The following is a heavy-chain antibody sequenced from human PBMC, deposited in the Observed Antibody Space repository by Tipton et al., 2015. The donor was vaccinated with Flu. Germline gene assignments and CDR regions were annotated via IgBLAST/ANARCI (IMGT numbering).Heavy chain of an antibody. J-gene: IGHJ4*02. CDR1: GGSIGTYY. CDR2: VHYSGDT. V-gene: IGHV4-59*01. CDR3: AREGQIGSGPNFDL. Sequence: LRLSCTVTGGSIGTYYWTWIRQSPGKGLEWIGYVHYSGDTKYNPSLKSRVTMSLDKSKNQFSLRLHSVDAADTGIYYCAREGQIGSGPNFDLWGQGSLVNFSS. D-gene: IGHD2-15*01.